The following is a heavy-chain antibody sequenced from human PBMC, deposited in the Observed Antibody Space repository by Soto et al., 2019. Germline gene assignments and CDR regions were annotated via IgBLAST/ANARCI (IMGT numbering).Heavy chain of an antibody. J-gene: IGHJ6*02. D-gene: IGHD2-21*02. Sequence: LSLTCTVPGGSISGYYWSWIRQPPGKGLEWIGNVYYSGGAKYNPSVKRRVSISVDTSKNQFSLNLSSVTAADTAVYYCTRDGDGRMTTNPYYYYGMDVWGPGITVTVSS. V-gene: IGHV4-59*01. CDR1: GGSISGYY. CDR2: VYYSGGA. CDR3: TRDGDGRMTTNPYYYYGMDV.